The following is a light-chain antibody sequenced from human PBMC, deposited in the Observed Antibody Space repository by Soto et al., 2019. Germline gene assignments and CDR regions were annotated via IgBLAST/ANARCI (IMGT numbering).Light chain of an antibody. CDR1: SNDIGLYNY. Sequence: QSALAQPASVSGSPGQSITISCTGTSNDIGLYNYVSWYQQHPGKAPKLIIYVVSSRPSGISNRFSASKSGNTASLTISGLQPEDEADYYCASYARGSTLVVFGVGTKLTVL. CDR3: ASYARGSTLVV. J-gene: IGLJ2*01. V-gene: IGLV2-14*01. CDR2: VVS.